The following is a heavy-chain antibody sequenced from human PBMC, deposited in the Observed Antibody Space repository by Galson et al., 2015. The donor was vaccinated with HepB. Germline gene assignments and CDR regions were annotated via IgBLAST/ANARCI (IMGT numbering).Heavy chain of an antibody. J-gene: IGHJ5*02. CDR1: GGTFSSYA. D-gene: IGHD3-10*01. CDR2: IIPVFGTA. V-gene: IGHV1-69*13. CDR3: ARGSNLLWFGDQIGGWFDP. Sequence: SVKVSCKASGGTFSSYAISWVRQAPGQGLEWMGGIIPVFGTANYAQKFQGRVTITADESTSTAYMELSSLRSEDTAVYYCARGSNLLWFGDQIGGWFDPWGQGTLVTVSS.